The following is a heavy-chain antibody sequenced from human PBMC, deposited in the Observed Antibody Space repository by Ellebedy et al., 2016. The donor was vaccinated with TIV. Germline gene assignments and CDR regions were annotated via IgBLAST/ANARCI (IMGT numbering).Heavy chain of an antibody. CDR1: GYTFTAYY. CDR2: INPSSGAT. D-gene: IGHD3-10*01. Sequence: AASVKVSCKASGYTFTAYYMHWVRQAPGQGLEWMGWINPSSGATYYPQKFQGRLTMTRDTSIGTAYMELSRLRSDDTAIYHCARDSDFYGSGKWFDPWGQGTLVTVSS. J-gene: IGHJ5*02. V-gene: IGHV1-2*02. CDR3: ARDSDFYGSGKWFDP.